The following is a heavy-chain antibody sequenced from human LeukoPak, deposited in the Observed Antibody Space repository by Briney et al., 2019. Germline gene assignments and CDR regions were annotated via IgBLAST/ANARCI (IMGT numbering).Heavy chain of an antibody. Sequence: PGGSLRLSCAASGFTFSSYWMSWVRQAPGKGLEWVASIKQDGSEKYYVDSVKGRFAISRDNAKNSLYLQMNSLRAEDTAVYYCARRIAAGEIDYWGQGTLVTVSS. CDR2: IKQDGSEK. V-gene: IGHV3-7*01. CDR1: GFTFSSYW. J-gene: IGHJ4*02. CDR3: ARRIAAGEIDY. D-gene: IGHD6-25*01.